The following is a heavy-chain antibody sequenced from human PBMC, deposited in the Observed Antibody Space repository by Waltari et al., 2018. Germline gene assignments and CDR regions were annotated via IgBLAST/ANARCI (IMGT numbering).Heavy chain of an antibody. J-gene: IGHJ5*01. CDR3: ARTWGNSPPLGWFDP. Sequence: QVQLHQWGAGLLKPSETLSLTCAVSGGPFIDYSWGWIRQSPGKGLEWIGEISHSGVTHYNPSLRGRVTMSVDTIKKQFSLMLASVTAADTAVYFCARTWGNSPPLGWFDPWGRGTRVTISS. D-gene: IGHD7-27*01. CDR2: ISHSGVT. V-gene: IGHV4-34*01. CDR1: GGPFIDYS.